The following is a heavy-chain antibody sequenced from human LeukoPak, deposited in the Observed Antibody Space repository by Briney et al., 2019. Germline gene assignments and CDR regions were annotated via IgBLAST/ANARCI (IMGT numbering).Heavy chain of an antibody. CDR1: GFTFSSYS. J-gene: IGHJ6*02. CDR3: AREEADYYYYGMDV. Sequence: GGSLRLSCAASGFTFSSYSMNWVRQAPGKGLEWVSSISSSSSYIYYADSVKGRFTISRDNAKNTLYLQMNSLRAEDTAVYYCAREEADYYYYGMDVWGQGTTVTVSS. V-gene: IGHV3-21*01. CDR2: ISSSSSYI.